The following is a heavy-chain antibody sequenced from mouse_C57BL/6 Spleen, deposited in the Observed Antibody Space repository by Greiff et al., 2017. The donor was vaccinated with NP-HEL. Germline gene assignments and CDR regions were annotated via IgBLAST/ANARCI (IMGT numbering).Heavy chain of an antibody. Sequence: EVQLVESEGGLVQPGSSMKLSCTASGFTFSDYYMAWVRQVPEKGLEWVANINYDGSSTYYLDSLKSRFIISRDNAKNILYRQMSSLKSEDTATYYGARDRGYDYDYWYFDVWGTGTTVTVSS. V-gene: IGHV5-16*01. CDR3: ARDRGYDYDYWYFDV. CDR2: INYDGSST. CDR1: GFTFSDYY. J-gene: IGHJ1*03. D-gene: IGHD2-4*01.